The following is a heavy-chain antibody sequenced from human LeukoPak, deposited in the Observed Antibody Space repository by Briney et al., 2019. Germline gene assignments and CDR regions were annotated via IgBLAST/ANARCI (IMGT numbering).Heavy chain of an antibody. CDR1: GFDFSSHS. CDR3: AKLEGYDSSWADY. J-gene: IGHJ4*02. Sequence: GGSLRLSCAAAGFDFSSHSMNWVRQVPGKGLEWISYIDSGGDLIYYADSVRGRFTISRDKSKNTLYLQMNSLRAEDTAVYYCAKLEGYDSSWADYWGQGTLVTVSS. V-gene: IGHV3-21*04. D-gene: IGHD6-13*01. CDR2: IDSGGDLI.